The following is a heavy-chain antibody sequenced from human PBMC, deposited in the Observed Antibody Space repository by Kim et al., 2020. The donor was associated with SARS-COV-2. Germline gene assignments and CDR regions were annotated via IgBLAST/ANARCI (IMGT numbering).Heavy chain of an antibody. CDR3: GLWFGELYDY. Sequence: TDYNPTLKSRVTISVDTSKNQFSLKLSSVTAADTAVYYCGLWFGELYDYWGQGTLVTVSS. D-gene: IGHD3-10*01. V-gene: IGHV4-39*01. J-gene: IGHJ4*02. CDR2: T.